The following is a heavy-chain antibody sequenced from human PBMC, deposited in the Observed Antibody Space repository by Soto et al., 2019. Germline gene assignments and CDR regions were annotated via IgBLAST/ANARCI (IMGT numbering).Heavy chain of an antibody. J-gene: IGHJ5*02. D-gene: IGHD4-17*01. CDR2: IYHSGST. CDR3: ARARPGGQDDYGDYPTRSGWFDP. CDR1: GYSISSGYY. Sequence: PSETLSLTCAVSGYSISSGYYWGWIRQPPGKGLEWTGSIYHSGSTYYNPSLKSRVTISVDTSKNQFSLKLSSVTATDTAVYYCARARPGGQDDYGDYPTRSGWFDPWGQGTLVTVSS. V-gene: IGHV4-38-2*01.